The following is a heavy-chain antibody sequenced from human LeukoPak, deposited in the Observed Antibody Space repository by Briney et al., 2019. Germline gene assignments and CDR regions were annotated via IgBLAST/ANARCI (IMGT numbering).Heavy chain of an antibody. CDR1: GYTFTGYY. J-gene: IGHJ4*02. D-gene: IGHD6-13*01. Sequence: ASVKVSCKASGYTFTGYYMHWVRQAPGQGLEWMGWINPNSGGTNYAQKFQGRVTMTRDTSISTAYMELSRLRSDDTAVYYCARDRGRQQLDFDYWGQGTLVTVSS. CDR2: INPNSGGT. V-gene: IGHV1-2*02. CDR3: ARDRGRQQLDFDY.